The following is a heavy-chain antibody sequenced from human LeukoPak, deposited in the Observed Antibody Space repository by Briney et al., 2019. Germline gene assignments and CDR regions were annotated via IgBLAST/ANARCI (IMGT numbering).Heavy chain of an antibody. D-gene: IGHD6-13*01. CDR3: AKDGGGYSSSWLIDY. Sequence: GGSLRLSCAASGFTFSSYGMHWVRQAPGKGLEWVAVISYDGSNKYYADSVKGRFTISRDNSKNTLYLQMNSLRAEDTAVYYCAKDGGGYSSSWLIDYWGQGTLVTVSS. CDR2: ISYDGSNK. CDR1: GFTFSSYG. V-gene: IGHV3-30*18. J-gene: IGHJ4*02.